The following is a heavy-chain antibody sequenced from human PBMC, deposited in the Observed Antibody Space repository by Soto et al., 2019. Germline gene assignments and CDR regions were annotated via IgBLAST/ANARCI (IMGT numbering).Heavy chain of an antibody. CDR2: IIPIFGTA. V-gene: IGHV1-69*13. J-gene: IGHJ5*02. CDR1: GGTFSSYA. CDR3: ARILYYDSSGYSDWFDP. Sequence: GASVKVSCKASGGTFSSYAISWVRQAPGQGLEWMGGIIPIFGTANYAQKFQGRVTITADESTSTAYMELSSLRSEDTAVYYCARILYYDSSGYSDWFDPWGQGTLVTVPQ. D-gene: IGHD3-22*01.